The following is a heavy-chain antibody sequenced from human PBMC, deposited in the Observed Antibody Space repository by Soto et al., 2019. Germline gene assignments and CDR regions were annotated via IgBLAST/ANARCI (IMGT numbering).Heavy chain of an antibody. CDR3: AREGYCSGGSCLDGMDV. CDR2: ISSDGSAK. D-gene: IGHD2-15*01. V-gene: IGHV3-30-3*01. J-gene: IGHJ6*02. Sequence: QVQLVESGGGVVQPGRSLRLSCGVSGFTLSRYTMHWVRQAPGKGLEWVALISSDGSAKYYADSVKGRFTVSRDDAFYLQMTSLRGEDTAVYYCAREGYCSGGSCLDGMDVWGQGTTVTVSS. CDR1: GFTLSRYT.